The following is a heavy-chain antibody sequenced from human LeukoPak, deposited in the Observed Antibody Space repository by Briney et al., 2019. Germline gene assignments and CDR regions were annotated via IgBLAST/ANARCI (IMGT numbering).Heavy chain of an antibody. Sequence: SETLSLTCTVSGGSISSYYWSWIRQPPGKGLEWIRYISYSGITSYNPSLKSRVTMSVDTSKNQFSLKLTSVVAADTAVYYCARYYYDSSVYYYYLDYWGQGTLVTVSS. J-gene: IGHJ4*02. D-gene: IGHD3-22*01. V-gene: IGHV4-59*01. CDR2: ISYSGIT. CDR1: GGSISSYY. CDR3: ARYYYDSSVYYYYLDY.